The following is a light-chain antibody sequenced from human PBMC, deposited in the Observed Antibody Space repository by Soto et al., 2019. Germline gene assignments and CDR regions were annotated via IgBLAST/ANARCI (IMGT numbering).Light chain of an antibody. Sequence: IVLTQSPGTLSLSPGERATLSCRASQSLSSTYLAWYRQKPGQAPRLLIYGASSRATGIPDRFSGSGPGTDFTLTISRLEPEDFAVYYCQQYGSSPLTFGGGTKVDIK. CDR3: QQYGSSPLT. V-gene: IGKV3-20*01. CDR2: GAS. J-gene: IGKJ4*01. CDR1: QSLSSTY.